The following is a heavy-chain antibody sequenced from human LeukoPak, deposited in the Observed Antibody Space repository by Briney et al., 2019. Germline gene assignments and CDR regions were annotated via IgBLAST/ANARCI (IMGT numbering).Heavy chain of an antibody. V-gene: IGHV4-4*02. J-gene: IGHJ4*02. CDR3: AREGGPYRPLDY. CDR1: GGSISSTNW. Sequence: SETLSLTCGVSGGSISSTNWWTWVRQPPGEGLEWIGEVHLSGRTNYNPSLESRVTMSVDMSENHISLKPTSVTAADTAVYYCAREGGPYRPLDYSGQGTLVTVSS. CDR2: VHLSGRT.